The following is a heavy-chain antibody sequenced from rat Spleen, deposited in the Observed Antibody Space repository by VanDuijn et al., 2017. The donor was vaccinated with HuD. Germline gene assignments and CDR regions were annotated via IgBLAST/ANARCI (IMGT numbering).Heavy chain of an antibody. D-gene: IGHD1-2*01. CDR3: SRHGDYSSYILDG. J-gene: IGHJ2*01. CDR2: ISTGGGNT. V-gene: IGHV5S23*01. CDR1: GFIFSTND. Sequence: EVQLVESAGGLVQPGRSLKLSCAASGFIFSTNDMAWVRQAPTKGLEWIASISTGGGNTYYRDSVKGRFTISRDNARITLYLQMDSLRSEDTATYFCSRHGDYSSYILDGWGQGVMVTVSS.